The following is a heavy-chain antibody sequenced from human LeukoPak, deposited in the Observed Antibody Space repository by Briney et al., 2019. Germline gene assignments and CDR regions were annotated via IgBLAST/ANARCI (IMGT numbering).Heavy chain of an antibody. J-gene: IGHJ4*02. CDR3: AKDHDNRNYLFDY. CDR1: GFTFSSYG. D-gene: IGHD1-7*01. Sequence: PGRSLRLSCAASGFTFSSYGMHWVRQAPGKGLEWVAVISYDGSNKYYADSVKGRFTISRDNSKNTLYLQMNSLRAEDTAVYYCAKDHDNRNYLFDYWGQGTLVTVSS. V-gene: IGHV3-30*18. CDR2: ISYDGSNK.